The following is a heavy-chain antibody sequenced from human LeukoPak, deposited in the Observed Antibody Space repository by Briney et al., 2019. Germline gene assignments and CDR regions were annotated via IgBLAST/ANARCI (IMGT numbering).Heavy chain of an antibody. CDR2: IGVSGGST. CDR3: AKPKGYCSGGNCYWYFDY. Sequence: PGGSLRLSCAASGFTFSSNGMSWVRRAPGKGLEWVSSIGVSGGSTYYADSVKGRFTISKDTSKSTLHLQMNSLIAEDTAVYYCAKPKGYCSGGNCYWYFDYWGQGTLVTVSS. D-gene: IGHD2-15*01. V-gene: IGHV3-23*01. CDR1: GFTFSSNG. J-gene: IGHJ4*02.